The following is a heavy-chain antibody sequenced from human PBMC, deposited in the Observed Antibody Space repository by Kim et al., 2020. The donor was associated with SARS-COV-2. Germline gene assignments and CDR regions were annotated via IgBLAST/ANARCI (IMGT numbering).Heavy chain of an antibody. CDR3: ARAPGLGTMIVVVTHFDC. D-gene: IGHD3-22*01. V-gene: IGHV4-31*03. Sequence: SETLSLTCTVSGGSISSGGYYWSWLRQHPGKGLEWIGYIYYSGSTYYNPSLKSRVTISVDTSKNQFSLKLSSVTAADTAVYYCARAPGLGTMIVVVTHFDCWGQGTLVTVSS. CDR1: GGSISSGGYY. CDR2: IYYSGST. J-gene: IGHJ4*02.